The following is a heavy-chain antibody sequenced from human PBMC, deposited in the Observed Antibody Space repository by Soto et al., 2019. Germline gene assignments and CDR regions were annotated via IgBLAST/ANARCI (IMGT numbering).Heavy chain of an antibody. J-gene: IGHJ4*02. Sequence: GGSLRLSCAASGFTFSSYAMSWVRQAPGKGLEWVANIKQDGSDKYYVDSVKGRFTISRDNAKNSLYLQMNSLRADDTAVYYCARGRSGDYCDYWGQGTLVTVSS. CDR1: GFTFSSYA. CDR2: IKQDGSDK. D-gene: IGHD4-17*01. CDR3: ARGRSGDYCDY. V-gene: IGHV3-7*01.